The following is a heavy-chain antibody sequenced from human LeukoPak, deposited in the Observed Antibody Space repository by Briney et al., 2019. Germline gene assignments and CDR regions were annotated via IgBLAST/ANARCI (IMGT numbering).Heavy chain of an antibody. D-gene: IGHD2-8*02. CDR1: GFPFSNYA. Sequence: PGGSLRLSCAASGFPFSNYAMHWVRQAPGKGLEYVSAISYNGGSTYYANSVKGRFTISRDNSKNTVHLQMNSLRAEDTAVYYCASGGKYCTGGACYGDWGQGTLVTVSS. CDR2: ISYNGGST. J-gene: IGHJ4*02. CDR3: ASGGKYCTGGACYGD. V-gene: IGHV3-64*01.